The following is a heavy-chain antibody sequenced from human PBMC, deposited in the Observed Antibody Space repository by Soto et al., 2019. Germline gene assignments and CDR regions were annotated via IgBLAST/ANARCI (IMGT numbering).Heavy chain of an antibody. V-gene: IGHV4-59*01. CDR1: GDSISPSY. J-gene: IGHJ4*02. Sequence: PSETLSLTCAVSGDSISPSYWSWIRQPTGKGLEWIGYIYYSGTTSYNPSLNSRVTISVDTSKNQFSLKLNSVTAADTAVYYCARESYYGSGATVVGYWGLGTLVTVSS. D-gene: IGHD3-10*01. CDR3: ARESYYGSGATVVGY. CDR2: IYYSGTT.